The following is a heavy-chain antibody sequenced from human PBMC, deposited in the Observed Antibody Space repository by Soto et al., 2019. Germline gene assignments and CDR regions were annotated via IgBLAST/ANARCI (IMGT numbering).Heavy chain of an antibody. CDR3: ARQVWPHYYYMDV. D-gene: IGHD2-21*01. V-gene: IGHV5-51*01. J-gene: IGHJ6*03. CDR2: IYPGDSDT. CDR1: GYSFTSYW. Sequence: GESLKISCKGSGYSFTSYWIGWVRQMPGKGLEWMGIIYPGDSDTRYSPSFQGQVTISADKSISTAYLQWSSLKASDTAMYYCARQVWPHYYYMDVWGKGTTVTVSS.